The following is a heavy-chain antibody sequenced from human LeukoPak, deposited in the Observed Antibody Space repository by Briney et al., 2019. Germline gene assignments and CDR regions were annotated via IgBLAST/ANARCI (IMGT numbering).Heavy chain of an antibody. CDR2: IYYSGST. CDR1: GGSISSYY. D-gene: IGHD5/OR15-5a*01. Sequence: PSETLSLTCTVSGGSISSYYWSWIRQPPGKGLEWIGYIYYSGSTNYNPSLKSRVTISVDTSKNQFSLKLSSVTAADTAVYYCARLARSTWGPDPEGWFDPWGQGTLVTVSS. V-gene: IGHV4-59*12. J-gene: IGHJ5*02. CDR3: ARLARSTWGPDPEGWFDP.